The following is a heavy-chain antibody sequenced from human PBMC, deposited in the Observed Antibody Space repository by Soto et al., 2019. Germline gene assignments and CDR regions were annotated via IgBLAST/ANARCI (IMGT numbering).Heavy chain of an antibody. J-gene: IGHJ1*01. CDR2: FDPEDGET. CDR1: GYTLTELS. V-gene: IGHV1-24*01. D-gene: IGHD2-2*01. CDR3: AAYYTSCYFGYGDCAEYFQH. Sequence: ASVKVSCKVSGYTLTELSMHWVRQAPGKGLEWMGGFDPEDGETIYAQKFQGRVTMTEDTSTDTAYMELSSLRSEDTAAYYCAAYYTSCYFGYGDCAEYFQHWGQGTLVTVSS.